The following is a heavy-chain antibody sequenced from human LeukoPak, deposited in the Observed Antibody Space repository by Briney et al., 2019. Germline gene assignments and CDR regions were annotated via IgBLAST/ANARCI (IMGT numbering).Heavy chain of an antibody. CDR3: ARSRGRKMVRGVYYYYYGMDV. Sequence: SETLSLTCAVYGGSFSGYYWSWIRQPPGKGLEWIGDINHSRSTNYNPSLKSRFTISVDTSKNQFSLKLSSVTAADTAVYYCARSRGRKMVRGVYYYYYGMDVWGQGTTVTVSS. D-gene: IGHD3-10*01. CDR2: INHSRST. V-gene: IGHV4-34*01. J-gene: IGHJ6*02. CDR1: GGSFSGYY.